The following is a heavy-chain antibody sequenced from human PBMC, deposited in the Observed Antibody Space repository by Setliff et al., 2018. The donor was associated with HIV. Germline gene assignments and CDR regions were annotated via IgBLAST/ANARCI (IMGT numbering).Heavy chain of an antibody. D-gene: IGHD3-3*01. CDR2: IYYSGST. V-gene: IGHV4-59*01. Sequence: ETLSLTCTVSGGSISSYYWSWIRQPPGKGLEWIGYIYYSGSTNYNPSLKSRVTISVDTSKNQFSLKLSSVTAADTAVYYCARKENYNFWSGYYSGEVGRNYYMDVWGKGTTVTVSS. CDR3: ARKENYNFWSGYYSGEVGRNYYMDV. CDR1: GGSISSYY. J-gene: IGHJ6*03.